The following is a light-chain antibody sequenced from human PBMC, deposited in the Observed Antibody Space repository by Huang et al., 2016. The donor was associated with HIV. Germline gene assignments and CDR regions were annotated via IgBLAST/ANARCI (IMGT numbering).Light chain of an antibody. Sequence: EIVMTQSPATLSVSPGDRATLSCKASQSVDTNLAWYQQKPRQAPRLLIYGASTRATGIPARFSGSGSGTELNITISSLQSEDFAIYYCQQYNNWPPWTFGQGTKVEIK. CDR2: GAS. V-gene: IGKV3-15*01. J-gene: IGKJ1*01. CDR3: QQYNNWPPWT. CDR1: QSVDTN.